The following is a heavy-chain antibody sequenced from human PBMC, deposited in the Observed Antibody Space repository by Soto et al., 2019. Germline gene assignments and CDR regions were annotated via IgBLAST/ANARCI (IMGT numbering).Heavy chain of an antibody. CDR3: ARGGGYYLDY. V-gene: IGHV4-4*02. CDR2: IFHTGST. Sequence: QVQLQESGPGLVNPSGTLSLTCSVSSGSVTSYNWWNWVRQAPGKGLEWIGEIFHTGSTNYSPSLRGRVIITMDMSRNQFSLRLTSLTAADTAVYFCARGGGYYLDYWGQGILATVSS. J-gene: IGHJ4*02. CDR1: SGSVTSYNW. D-gene: IGHD3-16*01.